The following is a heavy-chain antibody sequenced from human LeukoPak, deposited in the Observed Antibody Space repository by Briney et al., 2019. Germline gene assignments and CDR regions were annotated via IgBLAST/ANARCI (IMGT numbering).Heavy chain of an antibody. V-gene: IGHV1-18*01. J-gene: IGHJ4*02. D-gene: IGHD3-3*01. CDR2: ISAYNGNT. Sequence: PVASVKVSCKASGYTFTSYGISWVRQAPGQGLEWMGWISAYNGNTNYAQKLQGRVTMTTDTSTSTAYMELRSLRSDDTAVYYCARVGFLEWLSPFDYWGQGTLVTVSS. CDR1: GYTFTSYG. CDR3: ARVGFLEWLSPFDY.